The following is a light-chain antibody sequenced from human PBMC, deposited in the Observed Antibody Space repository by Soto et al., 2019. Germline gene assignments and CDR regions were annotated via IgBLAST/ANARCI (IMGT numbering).Light chain of an antibody. CDR2: GAS. CDR1: QSVSSN. CDR3: QQYGSSTQT. Sequence: EIVMTHSPPTLSVSPGERATLSCRASQSVSSNLAWYQQKHGQAPRLLIYGASTRATGIPARFSGSGSGTYFTLTLIGLQSEDFAVYYAQQYGSSTQTFGQGTKWTS. J-gene: IGKJ1*01. V-gene: IGKV3-15*01.